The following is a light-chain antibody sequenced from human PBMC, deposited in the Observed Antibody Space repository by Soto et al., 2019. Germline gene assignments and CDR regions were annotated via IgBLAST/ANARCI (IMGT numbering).Light chain of an antibody. J-gene: IGKJ1*01. CDR1: QSLIHSDGSTY. Sequence: DVVMTQSPLSLPVTLGQPASISCRSSQSLIHSDGSTYLSWFQQRPGQSPRRLIYEVSDRDSGVSDRFSGSGSCTDFTLKISRVEAEDVGVYYCMQGTHWPWTFGQGTEVESK. V-gene: IGKV2-30*02. CDR3: MQGTHWPWT. CDR2: EVS.